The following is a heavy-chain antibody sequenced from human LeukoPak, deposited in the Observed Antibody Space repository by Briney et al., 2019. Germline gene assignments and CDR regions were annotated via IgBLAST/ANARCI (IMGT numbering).Heavy chain of an antibody. CDR2: IGARGETT. J-gene: IGHJ5*02. V-gene: IGHV3-23*01. CDR3: AKYVTTSIARYFDP. Sequence: PGRSLRLSCVASGFTFSSYVMNWVRQAPGKGLEWVSTIGARGETTAYADSVKGRFTISRDNSKNTLYVQMNSLRAEVRAIYYCAKYVTTSIARYFDPWGQGTLVTVSS. D-gene: IGHD6-6*01. CDR1: GFTFSSYV.